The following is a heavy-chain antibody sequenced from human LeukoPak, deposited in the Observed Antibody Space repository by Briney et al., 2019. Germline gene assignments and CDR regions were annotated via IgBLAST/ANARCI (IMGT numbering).Heavy chain of an antibody. J-gene: IGHJ6*02. Sequence: SETLSLTCTVSGGSISSYYWSWLRQPPGKGLEWIGYIYYSGSTNYNPSLKSRVTISVDTSKNQFSLKLSSVTAADTAVYYCARDDYYYYGMDVWGQGTTVTVSS. V-gene: IGHV4-59*01. CDR2: IYYSGST. CDR3: ARDDYYYYGMDV. CDR1: GGSISSYY.